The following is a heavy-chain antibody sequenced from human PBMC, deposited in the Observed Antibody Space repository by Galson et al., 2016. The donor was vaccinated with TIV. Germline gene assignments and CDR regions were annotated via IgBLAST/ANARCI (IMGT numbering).Heavy chain of an antibody. CDR3: RARGDSRAHDVFDF. Sequence: SLRLSCAASGFTFSTFCMHWVRQVPGKGLVWVARIKTDGSGTEYVDSVKGRFTITRDNVKTTVYMQMDRLKAEDTAVYHCRARGDSRAHDVFDFWGHGTMVTVSS. J-gene: IGHJ3*01. CDR1: GFTFSTFC. D-gene: IGHD3-3*01. V-gene: IGHV3-74*01. CDR2: IKTDGSGT.